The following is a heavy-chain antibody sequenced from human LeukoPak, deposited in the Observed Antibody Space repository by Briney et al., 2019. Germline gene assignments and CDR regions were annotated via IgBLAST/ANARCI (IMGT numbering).Heavy chain of an antibody. D-gene: IGHD3-9*01. J-gene: IGHJ4*02. CDR3: ARGANGYDRDY. CDR2: ISSSSSYV. V-gene: IGHV3-21*01. CDR1: EFTFSSYS. Sequence: GGSLRLSCAASEFTFSSYSMNWVRQAPGKGLEWVSSISSSSSYVYYADSVKGRFTISRDNAKNSPYLQMNSLRAEDTAVYYCARGANGYDRDYWGQGTLVTVSS.